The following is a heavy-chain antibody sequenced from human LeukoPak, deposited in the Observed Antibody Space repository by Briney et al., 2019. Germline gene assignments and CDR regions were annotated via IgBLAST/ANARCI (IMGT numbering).Heavy chain of an antibody. CDR2: IYHSGST. J-gene: IGHJ4*02. CDR1: GGSISSSNW. Sequence: SETLSLTCAVSGGSISSSNWWSWVRQPPGKGLEWIGEIYHSGSTNYNPSLKSRVTISVDKSKNQFSLKLSSVTAADTAVYYCARRATYYYDSSGYYPRGDFDYWGQGTLVTVSS. CDR3: ARRATYYYDSSGYYPRGDFDY. D-gene: IGHD3-22*01. V-gene: IGHV4-4*02.